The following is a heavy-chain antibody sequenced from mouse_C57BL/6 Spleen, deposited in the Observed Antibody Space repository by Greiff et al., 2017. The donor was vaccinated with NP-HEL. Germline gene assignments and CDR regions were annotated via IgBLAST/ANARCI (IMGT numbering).Heavy chain of an antibody. CDR3: ARNEYYGSRSDFDY. V-gene: IGHV1-50*01. CDR2: IDPSDSYT. J-gene: IGHJ2*01. D-gene: IGHD1-1*01. Sequence: QVQLQQPGAELVKPGASVELSCKASGYTFTSYWMQWVKQRPGQGLEWIGEIDPSDSYTNSTQKFKGKATLTVDTSSSTAYMQLSSLTSEDSAVYYCARNEYYGSRSDFDYWGQGTTLTVSS. CDR1: GYTFTSYW.